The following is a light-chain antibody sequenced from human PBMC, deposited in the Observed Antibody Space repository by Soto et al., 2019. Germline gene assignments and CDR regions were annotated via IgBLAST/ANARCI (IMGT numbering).Light chain of an antibody. CDR3: QHYNSSPWT. CDR1: QSISSW. J-gene: IGKJ1*01. Sequence: DIQMTQSPSTLSASVGARVTITCRASQSISSWLAWYQQKPGKAPKLLVYKAHSLESGDPSRYSGSGSGTEFTLTIISLQPDDFATYYCQHYNSSPWTFGQGTKVEIK. V-gene: IGKV1-5*03. CDR2: KAH.